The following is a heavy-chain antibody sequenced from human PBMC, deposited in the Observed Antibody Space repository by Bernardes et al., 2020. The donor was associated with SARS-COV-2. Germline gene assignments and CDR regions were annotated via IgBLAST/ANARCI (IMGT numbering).Heavy chain of an antibody. J-gene: IGHJ6*01. CDR2: FDPEDGET. CDR1: GYTLTELS. V-gene: IGHV1-24*01. Sequence: ASVKVSCKVSGYTLTELSMHWVRQAPGKGLEWMGGFDPEDGETIYAQKFQGRVTMTEDTSTDTAYMELSSLRSEDTAVYYCATVPAAPTDYYYGMDVWGQGTTVTVSS. D-gene: IGHD2-2*01. CDR3: ATVPAAPTDYYYGMDV.